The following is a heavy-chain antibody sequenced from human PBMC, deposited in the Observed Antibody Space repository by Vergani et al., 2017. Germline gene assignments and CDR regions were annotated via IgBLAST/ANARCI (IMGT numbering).Heavy chain of an antibody. Sequence: EVQLVESGGGLVQPGGSLRLSCAASGFTFSSYEMNWVRQAPGKGLEWVSSISSSSSYIYYADSVKGRFTISRDNAKNSLYLQMNSLRAEDTAVYYCARDPPLLWFGEFAGRAFDIWGQGTMVTVSS. V-gene: IGHV3-48*03. CDR2: ISSSSSYI. D-gene: IGHD3-10*01. J-gene: IGHJ3*02. CDR1: GFTFSSYE. CDR3: ARDPPLLWFGEFAGRAFDI.